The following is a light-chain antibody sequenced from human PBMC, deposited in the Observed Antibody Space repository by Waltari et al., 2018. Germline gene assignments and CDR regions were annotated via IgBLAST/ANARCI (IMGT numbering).Light chain of an antibody. V-gene: IGKV3-20*01. CDR3: QRYGDSPKYT. Sequence: IVLTQSPGTLSLSPGERATLSCRASQSISSIYLAWYQQKPGQAPRRLISGSSSRATGIPDRFSGSGAGTDFTLTISRLEPEDFAVYYCQRYGDSPKYTFGQGTKLEIK. CDR1: QSISSIY. J-gene: IGKJ2*01. CDR2: GSS.